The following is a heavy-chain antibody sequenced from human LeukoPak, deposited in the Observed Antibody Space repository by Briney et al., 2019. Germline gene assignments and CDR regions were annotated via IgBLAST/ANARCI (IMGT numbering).Heavy chain of an antibody. Sequence: GASVKVSCKASGYTFTSYDINWVRQATGQGLEWMGWMNPNRGNTGYAQKFQGRVTITRNTSISTAYMELSSLRSEDTAVYYCARARSSVSSDAFDIWGQGTMVTVSS. CDR3: ARARSSVSSDAFDI. CDR1: GYTFTSYD. V-gene: IGHV1-8*03. D-gene: IGHD3-22*01. J-gene: IGHJ3*02. CDR2: MNPNRGNT.